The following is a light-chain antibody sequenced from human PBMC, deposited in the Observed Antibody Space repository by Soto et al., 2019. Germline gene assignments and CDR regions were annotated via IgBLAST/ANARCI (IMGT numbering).Light chain of an antibody. J-gene: IGKJ1*01. CDR2: GAS. CDR1: QSVRSN. V-gene: IGKV3-15*01. CDR3: QQYNNWSKT. Sequence: LVLTQSPATLSLSPQVRAMLASRASQSVRSNLAWYQQKPGQAPRLLIYGASTRATGIPARFSGSGSGTEFTLTISSLQSEDFAVYYCQQYNNWSKTFGQGTKVDIK.